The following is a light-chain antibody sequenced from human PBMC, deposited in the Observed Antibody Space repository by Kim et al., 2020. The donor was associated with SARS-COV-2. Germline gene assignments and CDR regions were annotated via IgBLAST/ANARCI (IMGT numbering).Light chain of an antibody. CDR2: DVN. V-gene: IGLV2-14*03. J-gene: IGLJ2*01. CDR1: SGDIGRFDY. CDR3: SSYTTGSTPVI. Sequence: QSVLTQPASVSGSPGQSITMSCTATSGDIGRFDYVSWYQQRPGKAPKLLIYDVNIRPSGVSDRFSGSKSPNTASLTISGLQAEDEADYYCSSYTTGSTPVIFGRGTQLTVL.